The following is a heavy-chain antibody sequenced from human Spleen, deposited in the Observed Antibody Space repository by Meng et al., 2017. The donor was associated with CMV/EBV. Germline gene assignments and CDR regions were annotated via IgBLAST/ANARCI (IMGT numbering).Heavy chain of an antibody. CDR3: AKQWTSRYSYAYGD. CDR1: GYTFNNYW. D-gene: IGHD5-18*01. V-gene: IGHV5-51*01. J-gene: IGHJ4*02. CDR2: IYLDDSDT. Sequence: GESLKISCKASGYTFNNYWIAWVRKMPGKGPEWMGTIYLDDSDTTYSPSFQGQITISADKSIRAAYLHWSSLTASDPATHFCAKQWTSRYSYAYGDWGQGTLVTVSS.